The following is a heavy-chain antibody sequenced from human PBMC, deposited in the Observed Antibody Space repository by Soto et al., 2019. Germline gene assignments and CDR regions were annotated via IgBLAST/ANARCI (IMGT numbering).Heavy chain of an antibody. J-gene: IGHJ4*02. Sequence: SETLSLTCTVSGGSVSSGSYYWSWIRQPPGKGLEWIGYIYYSGSTNYNPSLKSRVTISVDTSKNQFSLKLSSVTAADTAVYYCARDVDYYDSSGYYYYSDYWGQGTLVTVSS. CDR2: IYYSGST. D-gene: IGHD3-22*01. CDR3: ARDVDYYDSSGYYYYSDY. CDR1: GGSVSSGSYY. V-gene: IGHV4-61*01.